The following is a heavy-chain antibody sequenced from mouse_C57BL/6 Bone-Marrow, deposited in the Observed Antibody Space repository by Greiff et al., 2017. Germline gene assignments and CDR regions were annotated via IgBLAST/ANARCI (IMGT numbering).Heavy chain of an antibody. V-gene: IGHV1-69*01. D-gene: IGHD2-2*01. J-gene: IGHJ1*03. CDR3: ARWGYYGYDCPCWYFDV. CDR1: GYTFTSYW. CDR2: IDPSASYT. Sequence: QVQLQQSGAELVMPGASVKLSCKASGYTFTSYWMHWVKQRPGQGLEWIGEIDPSASYTNYNQKFKGNSTLTVDKSSSTAYMQLSSLTSADSAVYYCARWGYYGYDCPCWYFDVWGTGTTVTVSS.